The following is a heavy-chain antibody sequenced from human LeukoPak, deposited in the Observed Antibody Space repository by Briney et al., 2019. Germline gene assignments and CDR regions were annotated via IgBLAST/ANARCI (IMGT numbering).Heavy chain of an antibody. V-gene: IGHV3-23*01. D-gene: IGHD3-10*01. CDR3: AKAYGSGSYRIDY. Sequence: PGGSLRLSCAASGFTFSSYGMSWVRQAPGKGLEWVSAISGSGGSTYYADSVKGRFTISRDNSKNTLYLQMNSLRAVDTAVYYCAKAYGSGSYRIDYWGQGTLVTVSS. CDR2: ISGSGGST. CDR1: GFTFSSYG. J-gene: IGHJ4*02.